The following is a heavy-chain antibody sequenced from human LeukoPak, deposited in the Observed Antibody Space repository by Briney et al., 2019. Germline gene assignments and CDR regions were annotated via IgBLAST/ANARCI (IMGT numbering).Heavy chain of an antibody. Sequence: ASVKVSCKASGGTFSSYAISWVRQAPGQGLEWMGRIILILGIANYAQKFQGRVTITADTSTDTAYMELSSLRSEDTAVYYCATGWELSKDPDYWGQGTLVTVSS. V-gene: IGHV1-69*04. CDR1: GGTFSSYA. CDR3: ATGWELSKDPDY. J-gene: IGHJ4*02. D-gene: IGHD1-26*01. CDR2: IILILGIA.